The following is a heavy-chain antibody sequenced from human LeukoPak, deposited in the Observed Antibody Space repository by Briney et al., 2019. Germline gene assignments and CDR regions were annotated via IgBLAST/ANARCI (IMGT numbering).Heavy chain of an antibody. CDR2: VFSSGTT. J-gene: IGHJ4*02. D-gene: IGHD2-15*01. CDR1: GGSMSGGSYY. V-gene: IGHV4-39*01. Sequence: SETLSLTCTVSGGSMSGGSYYWGWIHQPPGKGLEWIAYVFSSGTTYYNPSLKSRITMSVDTSKNQFSLRLTSVTAADTAVYYCAGSGATLFAFLDNWGQGTLVTVSP. CDR3: AGSGATLFAFLDN.